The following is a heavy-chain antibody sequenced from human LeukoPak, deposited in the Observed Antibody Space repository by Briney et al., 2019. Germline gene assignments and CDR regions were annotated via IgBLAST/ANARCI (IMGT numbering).Heavy chain of an antibody. D-gene: IGHD3-16*01. CDR1: GITFSSYA. CDR3: VRDLILVWTPGDDFDF. V-gene: IGHV3-30*01. J-gene: IGHJ4*02. CDR2: ISHDGSSR. Sequence: GRSLRLSCVASGITFSSYAMHWVRQAPGPGLEWVAVISHDGSSRYFADSVKGRFTISRDNSKNTLYLQMNSLRAEDTAVYYCVRDLILVWTPGDDFDFWGQGTLVTVSS.